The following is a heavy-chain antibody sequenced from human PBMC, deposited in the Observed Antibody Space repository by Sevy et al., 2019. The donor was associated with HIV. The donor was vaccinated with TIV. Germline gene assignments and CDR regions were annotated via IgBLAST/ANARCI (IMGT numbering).Heavy chain of an antibody. CDR3: ARDQGVTMIVVVTYYFDY. V-gene: IGHV3-30-3*01. CDR1: GFTFSSYA. D-gene: IGHD3-22*01. CDR2: ISYDGSNK. Sequence: GGSLRLSCAASGFTFSSYAMHWVRQAPGKGLEWVAVISYDGSNKYYAASVKGRFTISRDNSKNTLYLQMNSLRAEDTAVYYCARDQGVTMIVVVTYYFDYWGQGTLVTVSS. J-gene: IGHJ4*02.